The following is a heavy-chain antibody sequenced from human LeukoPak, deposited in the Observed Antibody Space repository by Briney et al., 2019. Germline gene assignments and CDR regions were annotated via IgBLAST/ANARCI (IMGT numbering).Heavy chain of an antibody. CDR3: ARPRRSGYYDSSGYYYDAFDI. CDR2: IYHSGSA. Sequence: SETLSLTCAVSGYSISSGYYWGWLRQPPGKGLEWIGSIYHSGSAYYNPSLKSRVTISVDTSKNQFSLKLNSVTAADTAVYYCARPRRSGYYDSSGYYYDAFDIWGQGTMVTVSS. CDR1: GYSISSGYY. J-gene: IGHJ3*02. D-gene: IGHD3-22*01. V-gene: IGHV4-38-2*01.